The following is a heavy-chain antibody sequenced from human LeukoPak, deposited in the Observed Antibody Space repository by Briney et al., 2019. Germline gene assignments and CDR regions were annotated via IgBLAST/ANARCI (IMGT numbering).Heavy chain of an antibody. Sequence: PGGSLRLSCAASGFSFSSSWMTWVRQSPGKGLGWVANTRPDGSEGYHVDSVKGRFTISRDNARNLLFLQMNSLRAEDSAVYYCVRGSRGMDAWGQGTTVIVSS. J-gene: IGHJ6*02. CDR3: VRGSRGMDA. CDR1: GFSFSSSW. D-gene: IGHD6-6*01. V-gene: IGHV3-7*01. CDR2: TRPDGSEG.